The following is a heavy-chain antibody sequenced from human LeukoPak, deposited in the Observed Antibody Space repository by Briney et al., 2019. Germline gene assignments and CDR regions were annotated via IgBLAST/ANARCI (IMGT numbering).Heavy chain of an antibody. V-gene: IGHV3-9*03. CDR1: GFTFDDYA. Sequence: PGRSLRPSCAASGFTFDDYAMHWVRQAPGKGLEWVSGISWNSGSIGYADSVKGRFTISRDNAKNSLYLQMNSLRAEDMALYYCAKGLNSGSYYFDYWGQGTLVTVSS. CDR2: ISWNSGSI. J-gene: IGHJ4*02. D-gene: IGHD6-19*01. CDR3: AKGLNSGSYYFDY.